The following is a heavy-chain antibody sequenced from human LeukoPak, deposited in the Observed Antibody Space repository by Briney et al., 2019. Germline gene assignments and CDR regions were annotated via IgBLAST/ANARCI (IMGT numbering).Heavy chain of an antibody. D-gene: IGHD4-23*01. V-gene: IGHV3-30*18. CDR3: AKRGDYGGNSPFDY. J-gene: IGHJ4*02. Sequence: GGSLRLSCAASGFTFSSYGMHGVRQAPGKGLEGVAVISSDGSNKYYADSVKGRFTISRDNSKNTLYLQMNSLRAEDTAVYYCAKRGDYGGNSPFDYWGQGTLVTVSS. CDR1: GFTFSSYG. CDR2: ISSDGSNK.